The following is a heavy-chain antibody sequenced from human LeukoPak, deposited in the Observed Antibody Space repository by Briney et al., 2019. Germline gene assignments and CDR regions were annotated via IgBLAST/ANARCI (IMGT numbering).Heavy chain of an antibody. CDR3: ARDPDPYDSSGY. D-gene: IGHD3-22*01. Sequence: SVKVSCKASGGTFSSYAIGWVRQAPGQGLEWMGRIIPIFGTANYAQKFQGRVTITTDESTSTAYMELSSPRSEDTAVYYCARDPDPYDSSGYWGQGTLVTVSS. CDR1: GGTFSSYA. CDR2: IIPIFGTA. J-gene: IGHJ4*02. V-gene: IGHV1-69*05.